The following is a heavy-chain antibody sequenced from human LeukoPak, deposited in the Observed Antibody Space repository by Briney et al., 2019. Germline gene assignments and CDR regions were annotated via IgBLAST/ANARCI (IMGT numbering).Heavy chain of an antibody. CDR1: GFTFSSYA. CDR2: ISGSGGST. V-gene: IGHV3-23*01. D-gene: IGHD6-6*01. Sequence: GGSLRLSCAASGFTFSSYAMSWVRQAPGKGLEWVSAISGSGGSTYYADSVKGRFTISRDNSKNTLYLQMNSLRAEDTAVYYCAKIPAHYSSSSEYYFDYWGQGTLVTVSS. J-gene: IGHJ4*02. CDR3: AKIPAHYSSSSEYYFDY.